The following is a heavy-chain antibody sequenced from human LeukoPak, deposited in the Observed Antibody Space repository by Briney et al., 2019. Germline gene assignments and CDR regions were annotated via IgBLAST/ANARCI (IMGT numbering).Heavy chain of an antibody. CDR1: GFTVSSNY. J-gene: IGHJ4*02. CDR3: ARDPEYGDNGDY. D-gene: IGHD4-17*01. Sequence: GGSLRLSCAASGFTVSSNYMSWVRQAPGKGLEWVSLIYGGGSTYYADSVKGRFTISRDNSKNTLYLQMNSLRAEDTAVYYCARDPEYGDNGDYWGQGTLVTVSS. V-gene: IGHV3-53*01. CDR2: IYGGGST.